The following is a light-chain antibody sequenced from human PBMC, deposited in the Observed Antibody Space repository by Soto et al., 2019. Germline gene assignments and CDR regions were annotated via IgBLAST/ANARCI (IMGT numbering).Light chain of an antibody. CDR3: MQALQTPS. CDR1: QSVNSN. V-gene: IGKV3-15*01. J-gene: IGKJ3*01. CDR2: GIS. Sequence: EMVMTQSPAILSVSPGESATLSCRASQSVNSNYLAWYQQHPGQPPRLLIYGISTRATGIPARFSGSGSGTEFSLTISSLQSEDFAVYYCMQALQTPSFGPGTKVDIK.